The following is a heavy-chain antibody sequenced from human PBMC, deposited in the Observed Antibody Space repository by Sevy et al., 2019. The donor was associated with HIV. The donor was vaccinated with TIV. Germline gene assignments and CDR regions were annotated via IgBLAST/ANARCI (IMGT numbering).Heavy chain of an antibody. CDR1: GFTFSTYA. CDR3: AKGDSTFYGFDV. CDR2: ISGSGGST. D-gene: IGHD6-13*01. V-gene: IGHV3-23*01. J-gene: IGHJ6*02. Sequence: GGSLRISCAASGFTFSTYAMSWVRQAPGKGLEWVSAISGSGGSTYYADSMEGRFIISRDKSKNTLYLQMNSLRAEDTAVYYCAKGDSTFYGFDVWGQGTTVTVSS.